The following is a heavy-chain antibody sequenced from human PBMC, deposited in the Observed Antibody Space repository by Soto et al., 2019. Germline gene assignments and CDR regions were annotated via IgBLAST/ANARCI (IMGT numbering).Heavy chain of an antibody. CDR3: VRDSHGDY. Sequence: EVQLVESGGGLVQPGGSLRLSCAASGFTLSRYWMQWVRQAPGKGLEWVSRIDGDESATNYAESVKGRFTISRDNAKNTLHLQMNSLRAEDTAVYYCVRDSHGDYWGQGTLVTVSS. CDR2: IDGDESAT. CDR1: GFTLSRYW. J-gene: IGHJ4*02. V-gene: IGHV3-74*01.